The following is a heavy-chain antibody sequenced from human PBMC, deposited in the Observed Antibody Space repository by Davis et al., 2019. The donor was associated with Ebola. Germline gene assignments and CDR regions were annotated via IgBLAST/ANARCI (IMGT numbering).Heavy chain of an antibody. CDR3: ARTFTIFGVVLGY. CDR1: GYTLSGHY. Sequence: ASVKVSCKASGYTLSGHYIHWVRQAPGHGLEWLGWINPNNGDRNHAQKFQGGVSLTRDTTSSTAYMELSRLTSDDTAVYYCARTFTIFGVVLGYWGQGTLVTVSS. CDR2: INPNNGDR. V-gene: IGHV1-2*02. J-gene: IGHJ4*02. D-gene: IGHD3-3*01.